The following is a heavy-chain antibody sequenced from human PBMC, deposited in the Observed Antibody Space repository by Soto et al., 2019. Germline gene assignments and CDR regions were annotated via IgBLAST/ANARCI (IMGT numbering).Heavy chain of an antibody. J-gene: IGHJ6*02. Sequence: GESLKISCKGSGYSFTSYWIGWVRQMPGKGLEWMGIIYPGDSDTRYSPSFQGQVTISADKSISTAYLQWSSLKASDTAMYYCARQVGYCSSTSCYTSSVMDVWGQGTTVTVSS. CDR1: GYSFTSYW. CDR3: ARQVGYCSSTSCYTSSVMDV. CDR2: IYPGDSDT. D-gene: IGHD2-2*02. V-gene: IGHV5-51*01.